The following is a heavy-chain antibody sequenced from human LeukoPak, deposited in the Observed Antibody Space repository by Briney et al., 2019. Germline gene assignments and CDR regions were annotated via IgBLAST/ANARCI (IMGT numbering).Heavy chain of an antibody. Sequence: SGPTLVNPTQTLTLTCTFSGFSLSTSGVGVAWIRQPPGKALEWLALVSWDDDKRYSPSLKTRLTITKDTSKNHVVLTMTNMDPVGTATYFCAHIPTVTTSFDYWGQGTLVTVSS. J-gene: IGHJ4*02. CDR2: VSWDDDK. CDR1: GFSLSTSGVG. CDR3: AHIPTVTTSFDY. D-gene: IGHD4-17*01. V-gene: IGHV2-5*02.